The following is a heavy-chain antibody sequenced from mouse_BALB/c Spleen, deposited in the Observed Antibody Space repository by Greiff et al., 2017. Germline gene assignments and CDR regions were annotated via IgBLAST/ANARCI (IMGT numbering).Heavy chain of an antibody. Sequence: EVKVEESGGGLVKPGGSLKLSCAASGFTFSSYAMSWVRQTPEKRLEWVASISSGGSTYYPDSVKGRFTISRDNARNILYLQMSSLRSEDTAMYYCAPYGSSSYWYFDVWGAGTTVTVSS. CDR2: ISSGGST. D-gene: IGHD1-1*01. CDR1: GFTFSSYA. V-gene: IGHV5-6-5*01. J-gene: IGHJ1*01. CDR3: APYGSSSYWYFDV.